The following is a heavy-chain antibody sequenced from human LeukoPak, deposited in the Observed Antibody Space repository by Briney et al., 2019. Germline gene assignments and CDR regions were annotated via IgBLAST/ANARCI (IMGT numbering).Heavy chain of an antibody. V-gene: IGHV1-8*03. CDR2: MNPNNGDS. CDR1: GYTYTSYH. Sequence: APLRDSCKASGYTYTSYHIHGVRQATGQGLEWMGWMNPNNGDSGYAQKFQGRVTITRDTSISTAYMELRSLRSEDTAVYFCAITTSFTASGYDYWGRRTLVNVSS. CDR3: AITTSFTASGYDY. J-gene: IGHJ4*02. D-gene: IGHD6-25*01.